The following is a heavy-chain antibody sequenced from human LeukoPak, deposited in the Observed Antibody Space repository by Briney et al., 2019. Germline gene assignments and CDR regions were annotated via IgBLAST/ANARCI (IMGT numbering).Heavy chain of an antibody. Sequence: GGSLRLSCAASGFTFSDYSMSWIRQAPGKGLEWVSYISRSSGVIYYADSVKGRFTISRDNAKNSLYLQMNSLRAEDTAVYYCARGSEIYGDYLSGWFDPWGQGTLVTVSS. CDR2: ISRSSGVI. V-gene: IGHV3-11*01. J-gene: IGHJ5*02. CDR1: GFTFSDYS. CDR3: ARGSEIYGDYLSGWFDP. D-gene: IGHD4-17*01.